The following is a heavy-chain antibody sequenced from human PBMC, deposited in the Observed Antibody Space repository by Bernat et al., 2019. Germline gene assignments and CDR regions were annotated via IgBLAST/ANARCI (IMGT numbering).Heavy chain of an antibody. Sequence: EVQLVESGGGLVKPGGSLRLSCAASGFTFSNAWMSWVRQAPGKGLEWVGRIKSKTDGGTTDYAAPVKGRFTISSDDSKNTLYLQMNSLKTEDKAVYYCTTESPAIDAFDIWGQGTMVTVSS. CDR1: GFTFSNAW. V-gene: IGHV3-15*01. CDR3: TTESPAIDAFDI. J-gene: IGHJ3*02. CDR2: IKSKTDGGTT.